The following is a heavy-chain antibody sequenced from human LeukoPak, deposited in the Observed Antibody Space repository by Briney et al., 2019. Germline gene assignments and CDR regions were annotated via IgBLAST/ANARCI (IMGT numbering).Heavy chain of an antibody. CDR1: GFTFTTTT. V-gene: IGHV3-7*01. D-gene: IGHD2-15*01. Sequence: GGSLRLSCVGSGFTFTTTTMSWVRQVPGKGLVWVASMKEDGSEERYVDSVKGRFTISRDNARNSLFLQMDCLRIEDAALYYCVRGGRSRFDLWGQGSLVTVSS. CDR2: MKEDGSEE. CDR3: VRGGRSRFDL. J-gene: IGHJ5*02.